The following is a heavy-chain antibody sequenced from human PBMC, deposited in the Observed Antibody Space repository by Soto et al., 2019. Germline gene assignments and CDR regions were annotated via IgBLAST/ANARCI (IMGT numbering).Heavy chain of an antibody. CDR1: GFTLSTYW. CDR2: INNDGSST. CDR3: ARVDRSSSWYVDY. D-gene: IGHD6-13*01. V-gene: IGHV3-74*01. Sequence: EVQLAESGGDLVQPGGSLRLSCAASGFTLSTYWMHWVRQAPGKGLVWVSRINNDGSSTSYADSVKGRFTISRDTAKNTLYLQMNSLRVEDTAVYYCARVDRSSSWYVDYWGQGTLVTVSS. J-gene: IGHJ4*02.